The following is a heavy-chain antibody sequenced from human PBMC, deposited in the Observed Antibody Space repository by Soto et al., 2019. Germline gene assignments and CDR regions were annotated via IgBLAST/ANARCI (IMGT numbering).Heavy chain of an antibody. J-gene: IGHJ4*02. Sequence: SETLSLTCTVSGGSISSYYWSWIRQPAGKGLEWIGRIYTSGSTNYNPSLKSRVTMSVDTSKNQFSLKLSSVTAADTAVYYCARDHIAAAGTSYFDYWGQGTLVTVSS. CDR3: ARDHIAAAGTSYFDY. CDR1: GGSISSYY. CDR2: IYTSGST. V-gene: IGHV4-4*07. D-gene: IGHD6-13*01.